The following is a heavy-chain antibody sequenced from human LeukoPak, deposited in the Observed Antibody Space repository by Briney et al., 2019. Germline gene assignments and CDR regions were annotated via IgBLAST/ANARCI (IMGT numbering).Heavy chain of an antibody. CDR3: ARVKFRFDN. CDR2: IWYNGSKK. Sequence: GRSLRLSCAASGFIFSSYGMHWVRQAPGKGLEWVAVIWYNGSKKYYADSVKGRFTISRDNSKNTLYLQMNSLRAEDTAVYYCARVKFRFDNWGQGTLVTVSS. D-gene: IGHD3-10*01. J-gene: IGHJ4*02. CDR1: GFIFSSYG. V-gene: IGHV3-33*01.